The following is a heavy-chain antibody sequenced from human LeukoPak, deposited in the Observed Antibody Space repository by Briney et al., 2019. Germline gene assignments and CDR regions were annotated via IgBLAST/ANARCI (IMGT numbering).Heavy chain of an antibody. CDR2: ICPDGTVT. Sequence: GGSLRLSCAASGISFGTYCMHWVRQAPGKGPMWVSRICPDGTVTNYADSVKARFSISRDNARNTVYLQMNSLRAEDTAVYYCVRDFRSADYWGQGTLVTVSS. J-gene: IGHJ4*02. CDR3: VRDFRSADY. CDR1: GISFGTYC. V-gene: IGHV3-74*01.